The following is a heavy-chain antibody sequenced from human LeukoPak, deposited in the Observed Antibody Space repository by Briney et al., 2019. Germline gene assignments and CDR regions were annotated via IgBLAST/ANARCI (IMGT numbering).Heavy chain of an antibody. Sequence: PSETLSLTCTVSGGSISSYYWSWIRQPAGKGLEWIGRIYTSGSTNYNPSLKSRVTMSVDTSRNQFSLKLSSVTAADTAVYYCARLPMVRGVIAAFDIWGQGTMVTVSS. CDR3: ARLPMVRGVIAAFDI. CDR1: GGSISSYY. D-gene: IGHD3-10*01. J-gene: IGHJ3*02. V-gene: IGHV4-4*07. CDR2: IYTSGST.